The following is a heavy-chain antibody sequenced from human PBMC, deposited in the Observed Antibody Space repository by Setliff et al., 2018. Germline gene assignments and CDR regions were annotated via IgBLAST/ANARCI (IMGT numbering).Heavy chain of an antibody. CDR3: ARSRVALYDAFDI. CDR2: IRPSNSDT. D-gene: IGHD5-12*01. CDR1: GYSFTDYW. V-gene: IGHV5-51*01. J-gene: IGHJ3*02. Sequence: PGESLKISCKGSGYSFTDYWIGWVRQMPGEGLEWMGIIRPSNSDTVYSPSFQGQVTISADRSITTAYLQWSSLKASDTAIYYCARSRVALYDAFDIWGQGTMVTVSS.